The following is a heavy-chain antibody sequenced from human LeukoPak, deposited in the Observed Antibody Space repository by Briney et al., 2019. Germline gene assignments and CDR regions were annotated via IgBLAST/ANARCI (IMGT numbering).Heavy chain of an antibody. D-gene: IGHD3-22*01. Sequence: SETLSLTCTVSGGSISSSSYYWGWIRQPPGKGLEWIGNIYYSGSTYYNPSLKSRVTISVDTSKNQFSLKLSSVAAADTAVYYCARTYSYDTSGYYWGQGTLVTVSS. V-gene: IGHV4-39*01. J-gene: IGHJ4*02. CDR1: GGSISSSSYY. CDR3: ARTYSYDTSGYY. CDR2: IYYSGST.